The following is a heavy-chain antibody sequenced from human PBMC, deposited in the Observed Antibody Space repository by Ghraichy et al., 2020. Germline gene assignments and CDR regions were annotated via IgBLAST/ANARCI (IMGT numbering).Heavy chain of an antibody. Sequence: SETLSLTCAVSGGSISSSNWWSWVRQPPGNGLEWIGEIYHSGSTNYNPSLKSRVTISVDKSKNQFSLKLSSVTAADTAVYYCARADYYGSGIDYWGQGTLVTVSS. CDR3: ARADYYGSGIDY. CDR2: IYHSGST. D-gene: IGHD3-10*01. CDR1: GGSISSSNW. J-gene: IGHJ4*02. V-gene: IGHV4-4*02.